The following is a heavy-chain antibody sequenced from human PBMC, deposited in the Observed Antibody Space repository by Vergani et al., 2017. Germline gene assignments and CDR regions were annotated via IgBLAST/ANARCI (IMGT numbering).Heavy chain of an antibody. J-gene: IGHJ4*02. Sequence: QLQLQESGPGLVKPSETLSLTCTVSGGSISSYYWTWIRQPPGKGLEWIGNIYYTGSTNYNPSLQSRVTMSVDTSNNQFSLRLSSVTAADTAVYYCARGWVSGWYGELGYWGQGTLVTVSS. CDR3: ARGWVSGWYGELGY. CDR1: GGSISSYY. V-gene: IGHV4-59*01. D-gene: IGHD6-19*01. CDR2: IYYTGST.